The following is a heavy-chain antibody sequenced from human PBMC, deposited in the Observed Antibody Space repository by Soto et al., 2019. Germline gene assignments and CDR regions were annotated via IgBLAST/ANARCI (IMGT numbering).Heavy chain of an antibody. CDR1: GGSITTSSYN. D-gene: IGHD3-10*01. V-gene: IGHV4-39*02. J-gene: IGHJ3*01. Sequence: QLQIQESGPGLVKPSETLSLTCSVSGGSITTSSYNWDWIRQPPGKGLEWIVTIYYDGSTSYNSSLRSQVTISVDTSKNHFALKVNSVTAADTAVYYCARFYGNAFDVWGRGTVVTVSS. CDR2: IYYDGST. CDR3: ARFYGNAFDV.